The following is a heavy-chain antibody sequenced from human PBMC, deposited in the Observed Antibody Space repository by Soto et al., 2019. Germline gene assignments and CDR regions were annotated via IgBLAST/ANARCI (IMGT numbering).Heavy chain of an antibody. CDR3: AGGRIVVVVSGAYYGMYV. Sequence: QVHLLLQSGAEVKKPGSSVKVSCKASAGTPSNSAISWVRQAPGQGLEWMGGIIPVFGLVKYAQNFQGRVTIAVDESTISAYMELSRLRPEDTAVYFCAGGRIVVVVSGAYYGMYVLCQGSTVAVSS. V-gene: IGHV1-69*01. D-gene: IGHD3-22*01. CDR2: IIPVFGLV. J-gene: IGHJ6*02. CDR1: AGTPSNSA.